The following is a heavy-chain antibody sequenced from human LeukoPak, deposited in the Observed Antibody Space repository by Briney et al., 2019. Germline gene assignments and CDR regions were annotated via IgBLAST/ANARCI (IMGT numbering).Heavy chain of an antibody. D-gene: IGHD3-22*01. CDR1: GFIFNTYT. CDR3: ARAGYDSSGFLNYYYMDV. Sequence: GGSLRLSCAASGFIFNTYTMNWVRQAPGKGLEWVSSISSSSSYIYYADSVKGRFTISRDNAKNSLYLQMNSLRAEDTAVYYCARAGYDSSGFLNYYYMDVWGKGTTVTVSS. CDR2: ISSSSSYI. J-gene: IGHJ6*03. V-gene: IGHV3-21*01.